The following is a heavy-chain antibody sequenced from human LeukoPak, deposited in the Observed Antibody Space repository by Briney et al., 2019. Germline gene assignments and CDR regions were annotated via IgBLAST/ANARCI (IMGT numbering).Heavy chain of an antibody. J-gene: IGHJ4*02. Sequence: PSETLSLTCAVSGGSISSGGYSWSWIRQPPGKGLEWIGYIYYSGSTYYNPSLKSRVTISVDTSKNQFSLKLSSVTAADTAVYYCARDWQDGGAFDYWGQGTLDTVSS. D-gene: IGHD3-16*01. CDR2: IYYSGST. CDR1: GGSISSGGYS. CDR3: ARDWQDGGAFDY. V-gene: IGHV4-30-4*07.